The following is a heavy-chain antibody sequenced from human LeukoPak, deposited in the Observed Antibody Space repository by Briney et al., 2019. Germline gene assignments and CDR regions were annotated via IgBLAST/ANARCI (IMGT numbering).Heavy chain of an antibody. CDR2: ISSSSSYI. CDR1: GFTFSSYS. CDR3: ARDGYDFWSGPSSYGMDV. V-gene: IGHV3-21*01. D-gene: IGHD3-3*01. J-gene: IGHJ6*02. Sequence: GGSLRPSCAASGFTFSSYSMNWVRQAPGKGLEWVSSISSSSSYIYYADSVKGRFTISRDNAKNSLYLQMNSLRAEDTAVYYCARDGYDFWSGPSSYGMDVWGQGTTVTVSS.